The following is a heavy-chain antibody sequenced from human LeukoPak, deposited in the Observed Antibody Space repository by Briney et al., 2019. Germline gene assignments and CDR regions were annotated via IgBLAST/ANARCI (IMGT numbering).Heavy chain of an antibody. D-gene: IGHD2-21*01. J-gene: IGHJ4*02. Sequence: PGGSLRLSCAASGFTFSSYAMSWVRQAPGKGLKWVSAISGSGGSTYYADSVKGRFTISRDNSKNTLYLQMNSLRAEDTAVYYCAKAPVTTCRGAYCYPFDYWGRGTLVTVSS. CDR1: GFTFSSYA. CDR3: AKAPVTTCRGAYCYPFDY. V-gene: IGHV3-23*01. CDR2: ISGSGGST.